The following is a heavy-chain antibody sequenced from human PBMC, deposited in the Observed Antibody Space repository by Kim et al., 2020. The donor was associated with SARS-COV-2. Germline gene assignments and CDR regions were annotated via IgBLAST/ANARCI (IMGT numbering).Heavy chain of an antibody. V-gene: IGHV3-30*07. D-gene: IGHD6-19*01. J-gene: IGHJ6*02. Sequence: VKGRFTNSRDQSKNTLYLQMNSLRAEDTAVYYCAREGQWLVLYYYYGMGVWGQGTTVTVSS. CDR3: AREGQWLVLYYYYGMGV.